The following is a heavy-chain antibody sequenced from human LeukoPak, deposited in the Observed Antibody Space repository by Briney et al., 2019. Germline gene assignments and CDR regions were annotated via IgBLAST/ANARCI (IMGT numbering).Heavy chain of an antibody. CDR1: GFTFSGYG. J-gene: IGHJ4*02. D-gene: IGHD3-3*01. Sequence: GGSLRLSCAASGFTFSGYGMHWVRQAPGKGLEWVAVIWYDGGNKYYADSVKGRFTISRDNSKNTLYLQMNSLRAEDTAVYYCARDSGERFLEWLSLDYWGQGTLVTVSS. CDR2: IWYDGGNK. CDR3: ARDSGERFLEWLSLDY. V-gene: IGHV3-33*01.